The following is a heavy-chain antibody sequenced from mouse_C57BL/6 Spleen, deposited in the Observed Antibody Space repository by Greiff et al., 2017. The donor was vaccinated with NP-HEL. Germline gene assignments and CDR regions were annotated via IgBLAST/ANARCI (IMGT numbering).Heavy chain of an antibody. CDR3: ARFGSNYFDY. CDR2: IHPNSGST. D-gene: IGHD4-1*01. Sequence: QVQLQQPGAELVKPGASVKLSCKASGYTFTSYWMHWVKQRPGQGLEWIGMIHPNSGSTNYNEKFKSKATLTVDNSSSTAYMQLSSLTSEDSAVYYCARFGSNYFDYWGQGTTLTVSS. J-gene: IGHJ2*01. V-gene: IGHV1-64*01. CDR1: GYTFTSYW.